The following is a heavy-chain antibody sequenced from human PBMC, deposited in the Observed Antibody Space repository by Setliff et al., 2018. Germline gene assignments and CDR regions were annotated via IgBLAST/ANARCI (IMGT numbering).Heavy chain of an antibody. CDR2: ISSSSSYI. V-gene: IGHV3-21*04. D-gene: IGHD5-12*01. CDR3: ARDHVEMATIVDY. CDR1: GFTFSSYS. Sequence: AGGSLRLSCAASGFTFSSYSMNWVRQAPGKGLEWVSSISSSSSYIYYADSVKGRFTISRDNAKNSLYLQMSSLRAEDTAVYYCARDHVEMATIVDYWGQGTLVTVSS. J-gene: IGHJ4*02.